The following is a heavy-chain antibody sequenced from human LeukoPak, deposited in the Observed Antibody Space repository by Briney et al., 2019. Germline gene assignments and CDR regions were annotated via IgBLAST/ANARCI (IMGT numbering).Heavy chain of an antibody. J-gene: IGHJ4*02. D-gene: IGHD3-3*01. CDR2: INHSGST. CDR3: ARGLLYYDFWSGYLASCFDY. V-gene: IGHV4-34*01. Sequence: SETLSLTCAVYGGSFSGYYWSWIRQPPGKGLEWIGEINHSGSTNYNPSLKSRVTISVDTSKNQFSLKLSSVTAADTAVYCCARGLLYYDFWSGYLASCFDYWGQGTLVTVSS. CDR1: GGSFSGYY.